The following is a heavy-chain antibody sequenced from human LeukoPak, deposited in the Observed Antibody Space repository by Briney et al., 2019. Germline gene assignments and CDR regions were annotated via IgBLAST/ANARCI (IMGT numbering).Heavy chain of an antibody. CDR1: GCTFSSYA. J-gene: IGHJ4*02. CDR2: ISGSGGST. V-gene: IGHV3-23*01. D-gene: IGHD5-12*01. CDR3: ARGRIVATIHGTYYFDY. Sequence: HSGGSLRLSCAASGCTFSSYAMSWVRQAPGKGLEWVSAISGSGGSTYYANSVKGRFTISRDNSKNTLYLQMNSLRAEDTAVYYCARGRIVATIHGTYYFDYWGQGTLVTVSS.